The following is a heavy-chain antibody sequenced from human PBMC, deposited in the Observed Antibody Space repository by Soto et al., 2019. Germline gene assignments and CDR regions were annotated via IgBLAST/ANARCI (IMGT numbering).Heavy chain of an antibody. CDR2: ISAYNGDT. CDR1: GYTFTSYG. D-gene: IGHD3-10*02. CDR3: ARTNYDRGGYYYYGMDV. V-gene: IGHV1-18*04. J-gene: IGHJ6*02. Sequence: VASVKLSCKASGYTFTSYGISWVRQAPGQGLEWMGWISAYNGDTNYAQKLQGRVTMTTDTSTSTAYMELRSLRSDDTAMYYCARTNYDRGGYYYYGMDVWGQGTTVTVSS.